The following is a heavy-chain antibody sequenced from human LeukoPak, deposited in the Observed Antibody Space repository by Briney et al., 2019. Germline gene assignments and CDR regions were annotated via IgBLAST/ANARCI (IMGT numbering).Heavy chain of an antibody. CDR2: VCGSDPNT. CDR1: GFPFSRYA. J-gene: IGHJ4*02. D-gene: IGHD3-10*01. CDR3: TKFDAPSGRENY. V-gene: IGHV3-23*01. Sequence: GGSLRLSCAASGFPFSRYAMNWVRQAPGKGLEWVATVCGSDPNTYYADSVKGRFTISRDNSKNTLYMQMNSLRAEDTAVYYCTKFDAPSGRENYWGQGTLVTVSS.